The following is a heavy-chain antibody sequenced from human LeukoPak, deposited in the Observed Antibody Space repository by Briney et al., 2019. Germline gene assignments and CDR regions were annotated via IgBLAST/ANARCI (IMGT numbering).Heavy chain of an antibody. V-gene: IGHV4-34*01. Sequence: WESLSLTCAVYGGSFSGYYWSWIRQPPGKGLEWIGEINHSGSTNYNPSLNSRVTISVDTSKNQFSLKLSSVTAADTAVYYCAREADYDILTGSSWFDPWGQGTLVTVFS. CDR2: INHSGST. D-gene: IGHD3-9*01. J-gene: IGHJ5*02. CDR1: GGSFSGYY. CDR3: AREADYDILTGSSWFDP.